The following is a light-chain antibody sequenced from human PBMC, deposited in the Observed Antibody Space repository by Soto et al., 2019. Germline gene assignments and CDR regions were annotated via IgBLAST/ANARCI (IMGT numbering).Light chain of an antibody. J-gene: IGKJ1*01. Sequence: EIVMTQSPAILSVSPGERATLSCRASQSISINLAWYQQKLGQAPRLLIYGASTRATDIPARFSGSGSGTEFTLTISSLQSEDFAVYFCQQRYDWPWTFGLGTKVEI. CDR1: QSISIN. CDR3: QQRYDWPWT. CDR2: GAS. V-gene: IGKV3-15*01.